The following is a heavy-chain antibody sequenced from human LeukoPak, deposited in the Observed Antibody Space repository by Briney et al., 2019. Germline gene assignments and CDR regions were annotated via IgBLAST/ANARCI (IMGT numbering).Heavy chain of an antibody. CDR1: GFTVSSNY. D-gene: IGHD5-12*01. V-gene: IGHV3-53*01. J-gene: IGHJ3*02. CDR2: IYSTRTT. Sequence: PGGSLRLSCAASGFTVSSNYMSWVRHAPGKGLEWVSVIYSTRTTYCADSVKGRFTISRDNSKNTVYLQMNSLRADDTAVYYCARDRDSGYDDDAFDIWGQGTMVSVSS. CDR3: ARDRDSGYDDDAFDI.